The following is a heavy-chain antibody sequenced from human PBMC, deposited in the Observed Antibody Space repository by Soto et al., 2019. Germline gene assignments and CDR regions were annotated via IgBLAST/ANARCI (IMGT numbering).Heavy chain of an antibody. D-gene: IGHD6-6*01. CDR3: ARQYPSSSRHFDH. J-gene: IGHJ4*02. Sequence: EVELVESGGGLVKPGESLKLSCAASGFTFRTYNMIWVRQAPGKGLEWLASVSSGSSNIYYAASVKGRFTISRDNAQNSLFLQINSLSAEDTAVYYGARQYPSSSRHFDHWGQGTLVTVSA. CDR2: VSSGSSNI. CDR1: GFTFRTYN. V-gene: IGHV3-21*01.